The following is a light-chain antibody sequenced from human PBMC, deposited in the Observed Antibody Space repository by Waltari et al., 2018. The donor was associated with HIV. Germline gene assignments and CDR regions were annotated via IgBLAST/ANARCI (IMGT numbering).Light chain of an antibody. CDR1: SSDVGGYNY. J-gene: IGLJ3*02. CDR2: EVS. V-gene: IGLV2-8*01. CDR3: SSCAGSNNGV. Sequence: QSALTQPPSASGSPGQSVPLSCTGTSSDVGGYNYVPWYQQHPGKAPKLMIYEVSKRPSGVPDRFSGSKSGNTASLTVSGLQAEDEADYYCSSCAGSNNGVFGGGTKLTVL.